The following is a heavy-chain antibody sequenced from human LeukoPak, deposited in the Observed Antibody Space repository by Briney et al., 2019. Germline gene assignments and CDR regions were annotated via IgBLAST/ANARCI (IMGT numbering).Heavy chain of an antibody. D-gene: IGHD1-26*01. CDR2: INHSGST. J-gene: IGHJ5*02. CDR1: GGSFSGYY. V-gene: IGHV4-34*01. CDR3: ARGRVGATSSWFDP. Sequence: PSETLSLTCAVYGGSFSGYYWSWIRQPPGEGLEWIGEINHSGSTNYNPSLKSRVTISVDTSKNQFSLKLSSVTAADTAVYYCARGRVGATSSWFDPWGQGTLVTVSS.